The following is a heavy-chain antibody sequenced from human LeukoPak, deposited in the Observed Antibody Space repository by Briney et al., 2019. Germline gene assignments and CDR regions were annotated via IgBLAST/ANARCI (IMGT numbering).Heavy chain of an antibody. D-gene: IGHD3-10*01. J-gene: IGHJ3*02. CDR3: ARPRGVSHDAFDI. Sequence: GGSLRLSCAASGFTVSSNYMSWVRQAPGKGLEWVSVIYSGGSTYYADSVKGRFTISRDNSKNTLYLQMNSLRAEDTAVYYCARPRGVSHDAFDIWGQGTMVTVSS. CDR2: IYSGGST. V-gene: IGHV3-53*01. CDR1: GFTVSSNY.